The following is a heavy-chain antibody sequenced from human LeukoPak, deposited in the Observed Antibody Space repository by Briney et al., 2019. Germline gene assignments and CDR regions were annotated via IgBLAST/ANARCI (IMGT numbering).Heavy chain of an antibody. CDR1: GFTVSSNY. J-gene: IGHJ6*02. D-gene: IGHD2-15*01. CDR2: IYSGGGT. V-gene: IGHV3-66*01. CDR3: AREGCSGGSCYGGGYYYGMDV. Sequence: PGGSLRLSCAASGFTVSSNYMSWVRQAPGKGLEWVSVIYSGGGTYYADSVKGRFTISRDNSKNTLYLQMNSLRAEDTAVYYCAREGCSGGSCYGGGYYYGMDVWGQGTTVTVSS.